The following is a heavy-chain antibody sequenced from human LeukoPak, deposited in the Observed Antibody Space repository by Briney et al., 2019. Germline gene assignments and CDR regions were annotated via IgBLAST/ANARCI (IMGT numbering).Heavy chain of an antibody. CDR3: ARGVKQQLAFDY. J-gene: IGHJ4*02. Sequence: SETLSLTCGVYGGSFSGYYWSWIRQPPGKGLEWIGEINHSRSTNYNPSLKSRVTISVDTSKNQFSLKLSSVTAADTAVYYCARGVKQQLAFDYWGQGTLVTVSS. CDR1: GGSFSGYY. D-gene: IGHD6-13*01. CDR2: INHSRST. V-gene: IGHV4-34*01.